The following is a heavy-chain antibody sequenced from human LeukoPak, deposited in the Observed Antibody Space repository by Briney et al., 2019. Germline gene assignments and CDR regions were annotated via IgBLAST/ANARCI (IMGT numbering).Heavy chain of an antibody. CDR3: ARDQGNSIAVAWYWTYYFDY. D-gene: IGHD6-19*01. V-gene: IGHV1-18*01. J-gene: IGHJ4*02. CDR1: GYTFTSYG. CDR2: ISAYNGNT. Sequence: ASVKVSCKASGYTFTSYGISWVRQAPGQRLEWMGWISAYNGNTNYAQKLQGRVTMTTDTSTSTAYMELRSLRSDDTAVYYCARDQGNSIAVAWYWTYYFDYWGQGTLVTVSS.